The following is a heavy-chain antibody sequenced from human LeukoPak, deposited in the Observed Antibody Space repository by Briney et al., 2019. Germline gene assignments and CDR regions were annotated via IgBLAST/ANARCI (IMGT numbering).Heavy chain of an antibody. D-gene: IGHD6-6*01. CDR1: GGSISSGDYY. CDR3: ARDRAARLLDY. J-gene: IGHJ4*02. V-gene: IGHV4-30-4*08. Sequence: SETLSLTCTVSGGSISSGDYYWSWIRQPPGKGLEWIGYIYYSGSTYYNPSLKSRVTISVDTSKNQFSLKLSPVTAADTAVYYCARDRAARLLDYWGQGTLVTVSS. CDR2: IYYSGST.